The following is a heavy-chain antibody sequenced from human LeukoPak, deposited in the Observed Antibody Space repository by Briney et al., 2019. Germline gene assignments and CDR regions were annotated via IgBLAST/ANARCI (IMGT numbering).Heavy chain of an antibody. CDR3: AKAGKMVRGVIITSYFDY. CDR1: GFTFDDYA. D-gene: IGHD3-10*01. Sequence: GGSLRLSCAASGFTFDDYAMHWVRQAPGKGLEWVSGISWNSGSIGYADSVKGRFTISRDNAKNSLYLQMNSLRAEDTALYYCAKAGKMVRGVIITSYFDYWGQGTLVTVSS. V-gene: IGHV3-9*01. J-gene: IGHJ4*02. CDR2: ISWNSGSI.